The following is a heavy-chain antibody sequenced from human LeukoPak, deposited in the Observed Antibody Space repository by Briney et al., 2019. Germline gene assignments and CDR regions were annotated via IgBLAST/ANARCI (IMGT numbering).Heavy chain of an antibody. V-gene: IGHV4-61*02. Sequence: PSETLSLTCTVSGGSISSGSYYWSWIRQPAVKGLEWIGRIYTSGSTNYNPSLKSRVTISVDTSKNQFSLKLSSVTAADTAVYYCARAHGDYAEGGYYYYYYYMDVWGKGTTVTVSS. D-gene: IGHD4-17*01. J-gene: IGHJ6*03. CDR3: ARAHGDYAEGGYYYYYYYMDV. CDR2: IYTSGST. CDR1: GGSISSGSYY.